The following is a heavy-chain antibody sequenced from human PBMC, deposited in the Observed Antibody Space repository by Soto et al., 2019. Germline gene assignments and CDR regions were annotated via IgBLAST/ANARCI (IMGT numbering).Heavy chain of an antibody. Sequence: SETLSLTCAVYGGSFSGYYWSWIRQPPGKGLEWIGEINHSGSTNYNPSLKSRVTISVDTSKNQFSLKLSSVTAADTAVYYCARGRGSSWYYYYHGMDVWGQGTTVTVSS. CDR2: INHSGST. J-gene: IGHJ6*02. D-gene: IGHD6-13*01. CDR3: ARGRGSSWYYYYHGMDV. CDR1: GGSFSGYY. V-gene: IGHV4-34*01.